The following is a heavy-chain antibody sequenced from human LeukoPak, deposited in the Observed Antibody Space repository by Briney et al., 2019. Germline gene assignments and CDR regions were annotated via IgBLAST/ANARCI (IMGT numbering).Heavy chain of an antibody. CDR3: ARDLHYAFDI. D-gene: IGHD3-10*01. V-gene: IGHV3-48*02. J-gene: IGHJ3*02. Sequence: GGSLRLSCAASGCTFSGYAMNWVRQAPGKGLEWVSHIYSSDTTYADSVKGRFTISRDNAKNSLYLQMNSLRDEDTAVYYCARDLHYAFDIWGQGTMVTASS. CDR1: GCTFSGYA. CDR2: IYSSDTT.